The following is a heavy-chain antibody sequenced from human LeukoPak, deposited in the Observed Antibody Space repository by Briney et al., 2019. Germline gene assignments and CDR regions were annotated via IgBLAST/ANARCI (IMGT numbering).Heavy chain of an antibody. Sequence: GDSLKISCKASGYSFSISWIGWVRQRPGEGLEWMGIIYPDDSDTRYNPSFRGQVTISADKSSNTAYLQWGSLRSSDIAIYYCARGGNFEAFDFWGQGTVVTVSS. V-gene: IGHV5-51*01. D-gene: IGHD4-23*01. CDR1: GYSFSISW. J-gene: IGHJ3*01. CDR2: IYPDDSDT. CDR3: ARGGNFEAFDF.